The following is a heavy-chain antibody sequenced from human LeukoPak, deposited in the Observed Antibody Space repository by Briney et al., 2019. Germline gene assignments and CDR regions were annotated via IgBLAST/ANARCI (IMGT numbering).Heavy chain of an antibody. V-gene: IGHV4-38-2*01. CDR2: ISHSGSA. Sequence: SETLSLTCAVSGHSITSGYYWGWIRQSPGKGLEWIASISHSGSATSNPSLKSRVDIFLEMPKNQFSLELRSVTAADTAIYYCARLSNYGSGSYYSGGFYYMDVWGKGTTVTVSS. CDR1: GHSITSGYY. D-gene: IGHD3-10*01. J-gene: IGHJ6*03. CDR3: ARLSNYGSGSYYSGGFYYMDV.